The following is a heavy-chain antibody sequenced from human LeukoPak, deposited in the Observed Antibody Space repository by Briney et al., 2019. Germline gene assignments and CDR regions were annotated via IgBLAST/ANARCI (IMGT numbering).Heavy chain of an antibody. V-gene: IGHV4-38-2*01. CDR3: ARLSSGSYYVIDY. Sequence: SETLSLTCAVSGYSISSGYYWGWIRQPPGKGLEWIGSINHSGSTYYNPSLKSRVTISVDTSKNQFSLKLSSVTAADTAVYYCARLSSGSYYVIDYWGQGTLVTVSS. CDR2: INHSGST. J-gene: IGHJ4*02. CDR1: GYSISSGYY. D-gene: IGHD1-26*01.